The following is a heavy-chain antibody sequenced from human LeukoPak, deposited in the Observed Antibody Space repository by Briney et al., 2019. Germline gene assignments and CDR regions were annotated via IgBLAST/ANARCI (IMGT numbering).Heavy chain of an antibody. D-gene: IGHD3-10*01. Sequence: SETLSLTCTVSGGSISSYYWSWIRQPPGKGLEWIGYIYYSGSTNYNPSLKSRVTISVDTSKNQFSLKLSSVAAADTAVYYCARDPGRFGGLSAFDIWGQGTMVTVSS. CDR3: ARDPGRFGGLSAFDI. CDR1: GGSISSYY. J-gene: IGHJ3*02. V-gene: IGHV4-59*01. CDR2: IYYSGST.